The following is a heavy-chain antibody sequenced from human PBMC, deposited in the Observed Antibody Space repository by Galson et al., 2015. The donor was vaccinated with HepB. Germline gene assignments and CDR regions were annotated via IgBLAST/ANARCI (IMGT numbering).Heavy chain of an antibody. V-gene: IGHV1-2*04. J-gene: IGHJ6*02. CDR1: GYTFTGYY. CDR2: INPNSGGT. D-gene: IGHD3-10*01. Sequence: SVKVSCKAFGYTFTGYYMHWVRQAPGQGLEWMGWINPNSGGTNYAQKFQGWVTMTRDTSISTAYMELSRLRSDDTAVYYCARSPRYYYGSGSYMLDGMDVWGQGTTVTVSS. CDR3: ARSPRYYYGSGSYMLDGMDV.